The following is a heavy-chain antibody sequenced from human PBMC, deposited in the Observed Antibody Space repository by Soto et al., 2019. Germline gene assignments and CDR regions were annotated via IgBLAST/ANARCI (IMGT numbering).Heavy chain of an antibody. J-gene: IGHJ6*02. CDR2: ISYDGSNK. CDR1: GFTFISYA. Sequence: PGGSLRLSCAAAGFTFISYAMHWVRQAPGKGLEWVAGISYDGSNKYYADSVKGRFTISRDNSKNTLYLQMNSLRAEDTAVYYCARDLGYCSGGSCYYYGMDVWGQGTTGTVS. D-gene: IGHD2-15*01. CDR3: ARDLGYCSGGSCYYYGMDV. V-gene: IGHV3-30-3*01.